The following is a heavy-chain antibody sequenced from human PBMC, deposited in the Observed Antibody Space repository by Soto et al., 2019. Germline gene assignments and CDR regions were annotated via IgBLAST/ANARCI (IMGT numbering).Heavy chain of an antibody. CDR2: VSSSGSYK. V-gene: IGHV3-21*01. Sequence: EVHLVESGGGLVKPGGSMRLSCAVSGFTFSSQTMNWVRQAPGKGLEWVSSVSSSGSYKYYADSVKGRFTISRDNAKNSLYLQMNSLRAEDTAVYFCASPRGLDDAFDFWGQGTMVTVSS. J-gene: IGHJ3*01. D-gene: IGHD3-10*01. CDR3: ASPRGLDDAFDF. CDR1: GFTFSSQT.